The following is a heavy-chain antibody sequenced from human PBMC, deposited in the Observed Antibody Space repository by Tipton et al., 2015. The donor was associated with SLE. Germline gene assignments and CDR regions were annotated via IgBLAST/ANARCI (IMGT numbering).Heavy chain of an antibody. V-gene: IGHV4-38-2*02. Sequence: TLSLTCTVSGDSIRSGYYWGWIRQPPGKGLEWIGSIYHRGSTYYNASLKSRVTISVDTSNNQFSLKLSSVTAADTAVYYCAGEPDYWGQGTLVTVSS. CDR1: GDSIRSGYY. CDR2: IYHRGST. CDR3: AGEPDY. J-gene: IGHJ4*02.